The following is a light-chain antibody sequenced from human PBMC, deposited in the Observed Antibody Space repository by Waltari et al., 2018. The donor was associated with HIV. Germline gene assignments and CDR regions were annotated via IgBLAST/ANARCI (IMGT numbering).Light chain of an antibody. CDR2: GAS. CDR1: QSVTSSY. CDR3: QQYGSSPFT. J-gene: IGKJ3*01. Sequence: EIVLTQSPGTLSLSPGDRVTLSCRASQSVTSSYLAWYQQKPGQAPRLLIYGASSRATGIPDRFSGSGSGTDFTLTISRLEPEDFAVYYCQQYGSSPFTFGPGTKVDIK. V-gene: IGKV3-20*01.